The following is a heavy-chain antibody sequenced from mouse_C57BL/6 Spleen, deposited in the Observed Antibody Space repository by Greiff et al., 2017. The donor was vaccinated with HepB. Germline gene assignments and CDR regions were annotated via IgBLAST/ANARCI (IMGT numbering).Heavy chain of an antibody. CDR2: ISYDGSN. Sequence: EVKLVESGPGLVKPSQSLSLTCSVTGYSITSGYYWNWIRQFPGNKLEWMGYISYDGSNNYNPSLKNRISITRDTSKNQFFLKLNSVTTEDTATYYCARGSDWVAMDYWGQGTSVTVSS. J-gene: IGHJ4*01. V-gene: IGHV3-6*01. CDR3: ARGSDWVAMDY. CDR1: GYSITSGYY. D-gene: IGHD2-13*01.